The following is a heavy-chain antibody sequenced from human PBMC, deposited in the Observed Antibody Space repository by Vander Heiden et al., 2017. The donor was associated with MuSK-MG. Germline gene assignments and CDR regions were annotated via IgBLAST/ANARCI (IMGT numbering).Heavy chain of an antibody. D-gene: IGHD6-13*01. CDR2: IYYSGST. CDR3: ARHPCEDRSLYSSSWFDP. CDR1: GGSISSSY. J-gene: IGHJ5*02. V-gene: IGHV4-59*08. Sequence: QVQLQESGPGLVKPSETLSLTCTVSGGSISSSYWSWIRQPPGKGLEWIGYIYYSGSTNDKPSPNKRVTISVDTSKNQFSSKLSSVTAADTAVYYCARHPCEDRSLYSSSWFDPWGQGTLVTVSS.